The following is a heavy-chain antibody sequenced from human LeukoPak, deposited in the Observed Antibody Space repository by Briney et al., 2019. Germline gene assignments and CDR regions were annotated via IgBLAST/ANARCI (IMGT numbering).Heavy chain of an antibody. D-gene: IGHD1-20*01. J-gene: IGHJ3*02. CDR2: ISYDGSNK. Sequence: GGSLRLSCAASGFTFSSYGMHWVRQAPGKGLEWVAVISYDGSNKYYADSVKGRFTISRDNSKNTLYLQMNSLRAEDTAVYYRAKAYNWNDGRAFDIWGQGTMVTVSS. V-gene: IGHV3-30*18. CDR1: GFTFSSYG. CDR3: AKAYNWNDGRAFDI.